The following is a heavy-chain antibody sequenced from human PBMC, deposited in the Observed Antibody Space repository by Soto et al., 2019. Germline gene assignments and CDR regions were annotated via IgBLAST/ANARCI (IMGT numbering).Heavy chain of an antibody. CDR2: IYWNDDK. Sequence: SGPTLVNPTQTLTLTCTFSGLSLSTSGVGVGWIRQPPGKALEWLALIYWNDDKRYSPSLKSRLTITKDTSKNQVVLTMTNMDPVDTATYYCARLPDYDSWSGYYTGPRWFEPWGQGTLVT. V-gene: IGHV2-5*01. D-gene: IGHD3-3*01. J-gene: IGHJ5*02. CDR1: GLSLSTSGVG. CDR3: ARLPDYDSWSGYYTGPRWFEP.